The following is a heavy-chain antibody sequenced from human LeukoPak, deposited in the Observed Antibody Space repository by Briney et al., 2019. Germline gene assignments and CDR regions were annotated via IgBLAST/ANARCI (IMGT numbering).Heavy chain of an antibody. D-gene: IGHD4-17*01. CDR2: IRSKSHGGTT. Sequence: GGSLRLSCAASGFTFNSYAMTWVRQAPGKGLEWVGFIRSKSHGGTTEYAASVKGRFIISRDDSKSIAYLQMNSLKTEDTAFYYCTTFYGAQRDYWGQGTLVTASS. CDR3: TTFYGAQRDY. V-gene: IGHV3-49*04. CDR1: GFTFNSYA. J-gene: IGHJ4*02.